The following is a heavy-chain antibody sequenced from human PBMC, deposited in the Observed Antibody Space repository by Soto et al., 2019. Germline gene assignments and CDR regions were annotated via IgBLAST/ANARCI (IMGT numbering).Heavy chain of an antibody. D-gene: IGHD3-9*01. CDR1: GGSXSGYX. CDR3: ARRPRPYYDILTGYGVYAFDI. V-gene: IGHV4-34*01. J-gene: IGHJ3*02. CDR2: INHSGST. Sequence: SSETLSLTCAXXGGSXSGYXXSXXXXXXXXXXXXSGEINHSGSTNYNPSLKSRVTISVDTSKNQFSLKLSSVTAADTAVYYCARRPRPYYDILTGYGVYAFDIWGQGTMVTV.